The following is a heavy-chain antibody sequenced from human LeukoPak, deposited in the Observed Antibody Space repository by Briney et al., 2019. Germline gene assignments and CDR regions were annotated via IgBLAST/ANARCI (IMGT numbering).Heavy chain of an antibody. J-gene: IGHJ5*02. Sequence: SETLSLTCTVSGGSISSSSNYWGWIRQPPGKGLEWIGNIYYSGNTYYNPSLKSRIIISVDTSKNQFSLKLSSVTAADTAVYYCATSPDDYGDYATGNWFDPWGQGTLVTVSS. CDR2: IYYSGNT. D-gene: IGHD4-17*01. CDR3: ATSPDDYGDYATGNWFDP. CDR1: GGSISSSSNY. V-gene: IGHV4-39*01.